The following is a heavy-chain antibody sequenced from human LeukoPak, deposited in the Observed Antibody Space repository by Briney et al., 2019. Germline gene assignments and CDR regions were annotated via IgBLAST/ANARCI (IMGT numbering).Heavy chain of an antibody. CDR3: ARDRGEVAGTIFDY. CDR2: INRDGGLT. D-gene: IGHD6-19*01. Sequence: GGSLRLSCVASGFTFSENWMHWVRQAPGKGLAWVSHINRDGGLTNYADSVKGRFPISRENSKTTLYLQMNSLRAEDTAVYYCARDRGEVAGTIFDYWGQGTLVTVSS. V-gene: IGHV3-74*01. CDR1: GFTFSENW. J-gene: IGHJ4*02.